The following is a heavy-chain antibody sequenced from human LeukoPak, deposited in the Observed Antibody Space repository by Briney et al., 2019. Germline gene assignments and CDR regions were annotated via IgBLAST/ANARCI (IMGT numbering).Heavy chain of an antibody. D-gene: IGHD1-1*01. CDR3: ASELESLDRVDY. CDR1: GGSISSYY. Sequence: SETLSLTCTVSGGSISSYYWSWIRQPPGKGLEWIGYIYYSGSTNYNPSLKSRVTISVDTSKNQFSLKMSSVTAADTAVYYCASELESLDRVDYWGQGTLVTVSS. CDR2: IYYSGST. J-gene: IGHJ4*02. V-gene: IGHV4-59*08.